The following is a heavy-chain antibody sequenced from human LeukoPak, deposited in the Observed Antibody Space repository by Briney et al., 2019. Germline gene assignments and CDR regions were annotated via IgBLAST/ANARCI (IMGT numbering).Heavy chain of an antibody. D-gene: IGHD3-22*01. V-gene: IGHV5-51*01. CDR1: GYSFTSYW. J-gene: IGHJ4*02. CDR3: ARRTYDSSFDY. CDR2: IYPGDSDT. Sequence: GESLKISCKGSGYSFTSYWIGXXXQMPGKGXXXMGIIYPGDSDTRYSPSFQGQVTISADKSISTAYLQWSSLKASDTAMYYCARRTYDSSFDYWGQGTLVTVSS.